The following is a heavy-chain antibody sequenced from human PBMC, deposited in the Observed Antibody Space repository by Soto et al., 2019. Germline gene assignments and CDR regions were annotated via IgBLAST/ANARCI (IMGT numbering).Heavy chain of an antibody. V-gene: IGHV4-59*08. CDR3: ASGYGDIDY. CDR1: GGSISSYY. J-gene: IGHJ4*02. Sequence: QVQLQESGPGLVKPSETLSLTCTVSGGSISSYYWSWIRQTPGKGLEWIGYIYYSGSTNYNPPLKSRVTIAVDTSKNQFSLKLSSVTAADTAVYYCASGYGDIDYWGQGTLVTVSS. CDR2: IYYSGST. D-gene: IGHD4-17*01.